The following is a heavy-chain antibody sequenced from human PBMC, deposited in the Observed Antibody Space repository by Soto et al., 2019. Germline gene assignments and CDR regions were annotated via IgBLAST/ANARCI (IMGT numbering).Heavy chain of an antibody. Sequence: GESLKISCKGSGYSFTSYWIGWVRQMPGKGLEWMGIIYPGDPDTRYSPSFQGQVTISADKSISTAYLQWSSLKASDTAMYYCARLYYYDSSGYPYYFDYWGQGTLVTVSS. CDR3: ARLYYYDSSGYPYYFDY. V-gene: IGHV5-51*01. CDR2: IYPGDPDT. J-gene: IGHJ4*02. D-gene: IGHD3-22*01. CDR1: GYSFTSYW.